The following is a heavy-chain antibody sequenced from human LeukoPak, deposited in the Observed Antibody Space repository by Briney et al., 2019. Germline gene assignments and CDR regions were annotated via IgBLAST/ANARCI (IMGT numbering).Heavy chain of an antibody. V-gene: IGHV4-38-2*02. CDR2: IYHSGST. J-gene: IGHJ6*03. CDR3: ATDQSEKHSYYYMDV. Sequence: PSETLSLTCTVSGYSISSGYYWGWIRQPPGKGLEWIGSIYHSGSTYYNPSLKSRVTISVDTSKNQFSLKLGSVTAADTAVYYCATDQSEKHSYYYMDVWGKGTTVTVSS. CDR1: GYSISSGYY. D-gene: IGHD3-3*02.